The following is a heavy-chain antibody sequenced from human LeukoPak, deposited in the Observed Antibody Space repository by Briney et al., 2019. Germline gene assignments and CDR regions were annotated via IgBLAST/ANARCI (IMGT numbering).Heavy chain of an antibody. D-gene: IGHD3-16*02. CDR2: VYHSGST. CDR1: GGSISGYY. CDR3: ARGLLGYDYVWGSYPPYDY. Sequence: SETLSLTCTVSGGSISGYYWSWIRQPPGKGLEWMGYVYHSGSTYYNPSLESRVTISVDTSKNQFSLKLSSVTAADTAVYYCARGLLGYDYVWGSYPPYDYWGQGTLVTVSS. V-gene: IGHV4-59*08. J-gene: IGHJ4*02.